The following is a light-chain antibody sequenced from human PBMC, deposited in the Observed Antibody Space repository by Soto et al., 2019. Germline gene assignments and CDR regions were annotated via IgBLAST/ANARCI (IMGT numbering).Light chain of an antibody. J-gene: IGKJ3*01. V-gene: IGKV3-20*01. Sequence: EIVLTQSPGTLSLSPGERATISCRASQSVSSSYLAWYQQKPGQAPRLLIYGASSRSTGIPGRFSGSGSGTDFTLTISRLEPEDFAVYYCQQYGRSPFTFGPGTKVDIK. CDR2: GAS. CDR1: QSVSSSY. CDR3: QQYGRSPFT.